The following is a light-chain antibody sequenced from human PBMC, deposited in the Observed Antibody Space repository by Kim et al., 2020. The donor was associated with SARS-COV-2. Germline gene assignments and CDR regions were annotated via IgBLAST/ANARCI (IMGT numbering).Light chain of an antibody. CDR2: GAS. J-gene: IGKJ2*01. Sequence: EIVLTQSPGTLSLSPGERATLSCRASQGASSSYLAWYQQKPGQAPRLLIYGASSRATGIPDRFSGSGSGTDFTLTISRLEPEDFAVYYCQHYGNSPPYTFGQGTKLEI. CDR3: QHYGNSPPYT. CDR1: QGASSSY. V-gene: IGKV3-20*01.